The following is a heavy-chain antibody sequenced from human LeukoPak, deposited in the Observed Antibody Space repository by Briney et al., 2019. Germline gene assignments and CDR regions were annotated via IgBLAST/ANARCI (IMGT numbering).Heavy chain of an antibody. CDR1: GFTFSSYG. Sequence: GGSLRLSCAASGFTFSSYGMHWVRQAPGKGLEWVAVIWYDGSNKYYADSVKGRFTISRDNSKNTLYLQMNSLRAEDTAVYYCAREVGSSGWYGGTNKNQLDYWAREPWSPSPQ. CDR2: IWYDGSNK. J-gene: IGHJ4*02. D-gene: IGHD6-19*01. V-gene: IGHV3-33*01. CDR3: AREVGSSGWYGGTNKNQLDY.